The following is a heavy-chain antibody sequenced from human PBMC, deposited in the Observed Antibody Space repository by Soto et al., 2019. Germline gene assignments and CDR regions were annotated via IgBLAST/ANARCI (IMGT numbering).Heavy chain of an antibody. CDR2: INPNNGDT. CDR3: ATVGAAAANYGLDV. J-gene: IGHJ6*02. CDR1: GYTFRGYY. Sequence: ASVKVSCKASGYTFRGYYIHWVRQAPGQGPEWMGWINPNNGDTKYAQKFQGRVTMTRDMPISTLYMNLTRLTSQDTAVYYCATVGAAAANYGLDVWGQGTTVTVSS. D-gene: IGHD6-13*01. V-gene: IGHV1-2*02.